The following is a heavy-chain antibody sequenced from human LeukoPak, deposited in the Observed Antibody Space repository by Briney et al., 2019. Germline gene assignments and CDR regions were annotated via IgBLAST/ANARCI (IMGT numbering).Heavy chain of an antibody. CDR2: VSSGSSTI. J-gene: IGHJ3*02. Sequence: GGSLRLSCAASGFTFSDYYMSWIRQAPGKALEWVSYVSSGSSTIYYADSVKGRFTVSRDNGKRSLYLHMNSLRAEDTAVYYCARGGSYLSAFDIWGQGTMVTVSS. D-gene: IGHD1-26*01. CDR3: ARGGSYLSAFDI. V-gene: IGHV3-11*01. CDR1: GFTFSDYY.